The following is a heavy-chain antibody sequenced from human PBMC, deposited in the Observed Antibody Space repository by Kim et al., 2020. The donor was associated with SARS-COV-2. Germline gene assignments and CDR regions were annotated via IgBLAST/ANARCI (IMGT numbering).Heavy chain of an antibody. J-gene: IGHJ6*02. CDR1: GGSISSGGYY. V-gene: IGHV4-31*03. CDR2: IYYSGST. CDR3: ARLTTVTQTHYSYYYYGMDV. Sequence: SETLSLTCTVSGGSISSGGYYWSWIRQHPGKGLEWIGYIYYSGSTYYNPSLKSRVTISVDTSKNQFSLKLSSVTAADTAVYYCARLTTVTQTHYSYYYYGMDVWGQGTTVTVSS. D-gene: IGHD4-4*01.